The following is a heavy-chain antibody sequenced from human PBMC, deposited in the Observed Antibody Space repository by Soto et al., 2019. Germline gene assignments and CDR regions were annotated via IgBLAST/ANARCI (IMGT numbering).Heavy chain of an antibody. CDR3: ARERVVVTAIPNYYYYGMDV. V-gene: IGHV4-59*01. Sequence: PSETLSLTCTVSGGSISSYYWSWIRQPPGKGLEWIGYIYYSGSTNYNPSLKSRVTISVDTSKNQFSLKLSSVTAADTAVYYCARERVVVTAIPNYYYYGMDVWGQGTTVTVSS. J-gene: IGHJ6*02. D-gene: IGHD2-21*02. CDR1: GGSISSYY. CDR2: IYYSGST.